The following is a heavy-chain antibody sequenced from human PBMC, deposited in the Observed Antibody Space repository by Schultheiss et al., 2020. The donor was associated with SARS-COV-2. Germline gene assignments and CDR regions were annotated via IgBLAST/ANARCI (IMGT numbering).Heavy chain of an antibody. CDR3: ARGGVPSIAAAGFDY. V-gene: IGHV4-38-2*01. D-gene: IGHD6-13*01. CDR1: GYSISSGYY. CDR2: FYYSGST. J-gene: IGHJ4*02. Sequence: SQTLSLTCAVSGYSISSGYYWGWIRQPPGMGLEWIGCFYYSGSTNYNPSLKSRVTISVDRSKNQFSLKLSSVTAADTAVYYCARGGVPSIAAAGFDYWGQGTLVTVSS.